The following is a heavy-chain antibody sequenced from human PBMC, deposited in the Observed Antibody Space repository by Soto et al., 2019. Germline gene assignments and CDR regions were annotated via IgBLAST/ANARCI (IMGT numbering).Heavy chain of an antibody. CDR2: ISAYNGNT. J-gene: IGHJ4*02. V-gene: IGHV1-18*01. Sequence: ASVKVSCKASGYTFTSYGISWVRQAPGQGLEWMGWISAYNGNTNYAQKLQGRVTMTTDTSTSTAYMELRSLRSDDTAVYYCARTYCSGGSCYPYYFDYWGQGTLVTV. CDR3: ARTYCSGGSCYPYYFDY. CDR1: GYTFTSYG. D-gene: IGHD2-15*01.